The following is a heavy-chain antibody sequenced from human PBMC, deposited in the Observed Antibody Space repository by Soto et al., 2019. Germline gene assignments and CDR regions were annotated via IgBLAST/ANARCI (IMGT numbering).Heavy chain of an antibody. J-gene: IGHJ4*02. V-gene: IGHV1-3*05. CDR3: GRSAISPSGAITAPFDF. CDR1: GYRFTAYA. Sequence: QVQLVQSGAEEKKPGASVKVSCEPSGYRFTAYAIPWVRQAPGQRPEWMEWINAANGDTIYAQKFQTRLPITRDTSAGSPYMDLGRLRFEHTAVYFWGRSAISPSGAITAPFDFWGQGNLVAVSS. CDR2: INAANGDT. D-gene: IGHD3-16*01.